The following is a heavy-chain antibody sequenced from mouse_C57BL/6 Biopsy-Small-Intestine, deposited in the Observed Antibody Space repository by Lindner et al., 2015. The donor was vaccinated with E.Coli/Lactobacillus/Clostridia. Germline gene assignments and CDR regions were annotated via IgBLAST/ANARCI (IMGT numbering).Heavy chain of an antibody. V-gene: IGHV5-17*01. CDR2: ISSGSSTI. Sequence: VQLQESGGGLVKPGGSLKLSCAASGFTFSDYGMHWVRQAPEKGLEWVAHISSGSSTIYYADTVKGRFTISRDNAKNTLFLQMTSLRSEDTAMYYCAGRDDYDRGFAYWGQGTLVTVSA. CDR1: GFTFSDYG. J-gene: IGHJ3*01. D-gene: IGHD2-4*01. CDR3: AGRDDYDRGFAY.